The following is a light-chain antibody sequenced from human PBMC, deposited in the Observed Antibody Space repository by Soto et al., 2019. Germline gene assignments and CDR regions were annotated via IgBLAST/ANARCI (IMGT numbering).Light chain of an antibody. Sequence: QSALTQPPSASGSPGQSVTISCTGTSSDVGSYTYVSWYQQHPGRVPKLLIYEVNQRPSGVPDRFSGSKSDNTATLTVSGLQADDEAHYYCSAYAGSNTPRGLFGGGTKLTVL. CDR3: SAYAGSNTPRGL. J-gene: IGLJ2*01. CDR1: SSDVGSYTY. V-gene: IGLV2-8*01. CDR2: EVN.